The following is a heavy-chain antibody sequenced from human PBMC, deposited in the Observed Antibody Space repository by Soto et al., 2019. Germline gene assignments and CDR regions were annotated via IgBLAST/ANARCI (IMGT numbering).Heavy chain of an antibody. CDR3: ARDLDSSGWWGRYYYYMDV. CDR1: GFTFSRYS. J-gene: IGHJ6*03. V-gene: IGHV3-21*01. D-gene: IGHD6-19*01. CDR2: ISSSSSYI. Sequence: GGSLRLSCAASGFTFSRYSMNWVRQAPGKGLEWVSSISSSSSYIYYADSVKGRFTISRDNAKNSLYLQMNSLRAEDTAVYYCARDLDSSGWWGRYYYYMDVWGKGTTVTVSS.